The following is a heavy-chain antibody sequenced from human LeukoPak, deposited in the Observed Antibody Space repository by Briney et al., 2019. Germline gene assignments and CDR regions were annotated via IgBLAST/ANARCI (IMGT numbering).Heavy chain of an antibody. Sequence: GASVKVSCKASGYTFTSYGISWVRQAPGQGLEWMGWISAYNGNTNYAQKLQGRVTMTTDTSTSTAYMELRSLRSDDTAVYYCARSLKWDSSGYLAFFDYWGQGTLVTVSS. J-gene: IGHJ4*02. CDR2: ISAYNGNT. V-gene: IGHV1-18*01. CDR3: ARSLKWDSSGYLAFFDY. D-gene: IGHD3-22*01. CDR1: GYTFTSYG.